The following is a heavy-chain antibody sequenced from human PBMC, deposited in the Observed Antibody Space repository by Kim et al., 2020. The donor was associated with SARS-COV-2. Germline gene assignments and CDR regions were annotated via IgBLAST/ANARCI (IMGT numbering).Heavy chain of an antibody. J-gene: IGHJ6*02. CDR3: AREGHGYCSGGSCDLSYYYYYGMDV. CDR2: TYYRSKWYN. D-gene: IGHD2-15*01. CDR1: GDSVSSNSAA. V-gene: IGHV6-1*01. Sequence: SQTLSLTCAISGDSVSSNSAAWNWIRQSPSRGLEWLGRTYYRSKWYNDYAVSVKSRITINPDTSKNQFSLQLNSVTPEDTAVYYCAREGHGYCSGGSCDLSYYYYYGMDVWGQGTTVTVSS.